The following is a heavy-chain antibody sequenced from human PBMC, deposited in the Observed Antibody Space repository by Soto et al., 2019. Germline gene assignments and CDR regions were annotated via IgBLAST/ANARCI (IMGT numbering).Heavy chain of an antibody. CDR3: ARDIRVGGFDY. V-gene: IGHV4-30-4*08. D-gene: IGHD3-16*01. Sequence: LSLTCTVSGGYISSGDYYWSWIRQSPGKGLEWIGYIDKRGSTHYNPSLKSRVTTSVDTSKNQFSLKLSSVTAADTAVYYCARDIRVGGFDYWGQGTLVTVSS. J-gene: IGHJ4*02. CDR2: IDKRGST. CDR1: GGYISSGDYY.